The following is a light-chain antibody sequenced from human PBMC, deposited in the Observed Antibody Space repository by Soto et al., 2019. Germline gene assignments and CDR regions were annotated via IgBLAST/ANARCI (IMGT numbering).Light chain of an antibody. CDR2: SAS. Sequence: DIQMTQSPSTLSASVGDRVTITCRASQSISTWLAWYHQKPGKAPKLLISSASSLESGVPSRFSGSGSGTEFSLAISSLQPDDFETYYCQQYNYYPYTFGEGTKLEIK. V-gene: IGKV1-5*01. CDR3: QQYNYYPYT. J-gene: IGKJ2*01. CDR1: QSISTW.